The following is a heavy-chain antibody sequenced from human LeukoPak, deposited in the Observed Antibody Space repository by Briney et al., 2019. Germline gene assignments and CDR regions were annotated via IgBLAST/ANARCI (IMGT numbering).Heavy chain of an antibody. CDR1: GGSISSSSYY. D-gene: IGHD6-19*01. J-gene: IGHJ4*02. V-gene: IGHV4-39*01. CDR2: IYYSGSS. CDR3: ARHYSGSLTTLDY. Sequence: SETLSLTCTVSGGSISSSSYYWGWIRQPPGKGLEWIGSIYYSGSSYCNPSLKSRVTISVDTSKNQFSLKLSSVTAADTAVYYCARHYSGSLTTLDYWGQGTLVTVSS.